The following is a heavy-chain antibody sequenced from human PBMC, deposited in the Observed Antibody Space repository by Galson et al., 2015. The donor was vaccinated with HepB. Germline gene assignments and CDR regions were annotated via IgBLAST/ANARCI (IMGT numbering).Heavy chain of an antibody. CDR3: ATAPPLDYYDSSGSPPDY. CDR1: GYTFIDYY. J-gene: IGHJ4*02. V-gene: IGHV1-69-2*01. Sequence: VKVSCKVSGYTFIDYYIHWVQQAPGKGLEWMGVVDPEDGETIYAEKFQGRVSVTADKSADTVYMALSSLRSDDTAVYYCATAPPLDYYDSSGSPPDYWGQGTLVTVSS. D-gene: IGHD3-22*01. CDR2: VDPEDGET.